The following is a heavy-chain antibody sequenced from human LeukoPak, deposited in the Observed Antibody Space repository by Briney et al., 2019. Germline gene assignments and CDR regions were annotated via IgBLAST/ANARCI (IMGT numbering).Heavy chain of an antibody. D-gene: IGHD2-8*01. J-gene: IGHJ4*02. CDR2: IYSGGST. CDR3: ARSLGVDSDY. Sequence: GGSLRLSCAASGFTVSSYYMTSVRQAPGKGLEWVSVIYSGGSTYYADSVKGRFTNSRDNSKNTLYLQMNSLRAEDTAVYYCARSLGVDSDYWGQGTLVTVSS. CDR1: GFTVSSYY. V-gene: IGHV3-53*01.